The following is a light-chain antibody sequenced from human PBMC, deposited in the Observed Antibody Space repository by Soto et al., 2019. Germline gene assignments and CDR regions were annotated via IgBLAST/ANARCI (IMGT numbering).Light chain of an antibody. CDR3: QQYNNWPGT. CDR1: QSVSSSY. CDR2: AAS. J-gene: IGKJ1*01. V-gene: IGKV3-15*01. Sequence: EIVMTQSTATLSVSPGEGHTLPCSPSQSVSSSYLAWYQQKPGQASRLLIYAASTRATGIPARFSGSGSGTEFTLIIRSLQSEDCAVYYCQQYNNWPGTFGQGTTVDIK.